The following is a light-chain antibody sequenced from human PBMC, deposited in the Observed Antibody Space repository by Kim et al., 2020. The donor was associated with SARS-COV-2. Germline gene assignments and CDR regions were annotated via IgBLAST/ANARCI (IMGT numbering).Light chain of an antibody. Sequence: GQKVIISCSGSSSNIVNNYVSWYQQLPGTAPKLLIYDNNKRPSGIPDRFSGSKSGTSATLGITGLQTGDEADYYCGTWDSSLSAYVFGTGTKVTVL. CDR1: SSNIVNNY. V-gene: IGLV1-51*01. CDR3: GTWDSSLSAYV. J-gene: IGLJ1*01. CDR2: DNN.